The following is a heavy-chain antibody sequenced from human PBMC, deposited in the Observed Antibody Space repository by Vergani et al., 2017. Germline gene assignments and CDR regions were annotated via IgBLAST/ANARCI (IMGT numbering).Heavy chain of an antibody. CDR2: ISGPGLST. CDR3: ARDPVYDPFGEIPHYGMNV. V-gene: IGHV3-23*01. CDR1: GFTFSNSA. Sequence: EVQLLESGGGLVQPGGSLRLSCAASGFTFSNSAVSWVRQAPGRGLAWVSSISGPGLSTYYADSVKGRFSISRDNSKNTVFLQMHSLRAEDTAVYFCARDPVYDPFGEIPHYGMNVWGRGTTVTVS. D-gene: IGHD3-10*01. J-gene: IGHJ6*02.